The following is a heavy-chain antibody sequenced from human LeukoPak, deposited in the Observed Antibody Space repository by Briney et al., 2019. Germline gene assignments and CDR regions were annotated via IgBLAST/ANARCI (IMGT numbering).Heavy chain of an antibody. CDR2: IVLNFGKT. Sequence: SGSVSFTSAAGTFTNKVVRWLRQAPAQGLGWEGRIVLNFGKTTYAERFQDRLTITVDKSTGISYMELIGLTSDDTCIYYCALEGNDSGSDTYPQFLDSWGQGVRVIVSS. CDR3: ALEGNDSGSDTYPQFLDS. J-gene: IGHJ5*01. CDR1: AGTFTNKV. D-gene: IGHD3-10*01. V-gene: IGHV1-69*04.